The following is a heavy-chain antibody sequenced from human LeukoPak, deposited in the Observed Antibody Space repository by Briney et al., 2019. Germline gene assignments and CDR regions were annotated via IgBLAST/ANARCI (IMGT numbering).Heavy chain of an antibody. CDR2: ISSSSSYI. Sequence: KPGGSLRLSCAASGLTLSSFIMNWVRQAPRKGLEWVSSISSSSSYIYYADSLKGRFTLSRDNAKNSLYLQMNSLRAEDTAVYYCARTPGLYSGSYYQTYFFDYWGQGTLVTVSS. V-gene: IGHV3-21*01. CDR3: ARTPGLYSGSYYQTYFFDY. J-gene: IGHJ4*02. CDR1: GLTLSSFI. D-gene: IGHD1-26*01.